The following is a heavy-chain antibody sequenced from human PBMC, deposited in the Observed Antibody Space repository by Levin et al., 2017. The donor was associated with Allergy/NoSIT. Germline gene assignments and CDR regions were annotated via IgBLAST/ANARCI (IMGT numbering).Heavy chain of an antibody. V-gene: IGHV4-34*01. D-gene: IGHD3-10*01. Sequence: PSETLSLTCAVYGGSFSGYYWSWIRQPPGKGLEWIGEINHSGSTNYNPSLKSRVTISLDTSKNQFSLKLSSVTAAATAVYYWAGRGITMVRGVPPPVGYWGQGTLVTVSS. CDR3: AGRGITMVRGVPPPVGY. J-gene: IGHJ4*02. CDR1: GGSFSGYY. CDR2: INHSGST.